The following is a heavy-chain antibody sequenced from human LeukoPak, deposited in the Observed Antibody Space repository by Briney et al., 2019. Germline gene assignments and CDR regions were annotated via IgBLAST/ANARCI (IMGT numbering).Heavy chain of an antibody. Sequence: GGSLRLSCAASGFTFYTYGMHWVRQAPGKGLEYVSGIGPDGGTTYYANSVKGRFTISRDNSKNTLYLQMNSLRAEDTAVYYCAKDRIAPTPYYDILTGYDFDYWGQGTLVTVSS. V-gene: IGHV3-64*01. CDR3: AKDRIAPTPYYDILTGYDFDY. CDR1: GFTFYTYG. D-gene: IGHD3-9*01. CDR2: IGPDGGTT. J-gene: IGHJ4*02.